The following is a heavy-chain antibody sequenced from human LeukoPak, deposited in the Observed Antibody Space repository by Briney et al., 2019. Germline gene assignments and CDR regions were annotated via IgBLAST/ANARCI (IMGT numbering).Heavy chain of an antibody. CDR2: INHSGST. V-gene: IGHV4-34*01. CDR3: ARLRALGLFDY. J-gene: IGHJ4*02. Sequence: SETLSLTCAVYGGSFSGYYWSWIRQPPGKGLEWIGEINHSGSTNYNPSLKSRVTISVDTSKNQFSLKLSSVTAADTAVYYCARLRALGLFDYWGQGTLVTVSS. CDR1: GGSFSGYY.